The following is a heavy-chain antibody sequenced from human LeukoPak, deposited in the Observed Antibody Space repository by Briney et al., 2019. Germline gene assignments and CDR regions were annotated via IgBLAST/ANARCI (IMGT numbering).Heavy chain of an antibody. D-gene: IGHD6-19*01. V-gene: IGHV4-34*01. Sequence: SETLSHTCAVYGGSFSGYYWSWIRQPPGKGLEWIGEINHSGSTNYNPSLKSRVTISVDTSKNQLSLKLSSVTAADTAVYYCARGEGGQWPYQGAFFDYWGQGTLVTVSS. CDR2: INHSGST. CDR3: ARGEGGQWPYQGAFFDY. CDR1: GGSFSGYY. J-gene: IGHJ4*02.